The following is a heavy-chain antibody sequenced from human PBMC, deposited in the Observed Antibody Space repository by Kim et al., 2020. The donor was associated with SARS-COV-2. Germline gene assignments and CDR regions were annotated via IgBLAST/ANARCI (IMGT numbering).Heavy chain of an antibody. CDR3: ANFIVATTYGDYVSGYFDY. CDR2: ISGSGGST. CDR1: GFTFSSYA. Sequence: GGSLRLSCAASGFTFSSYAMSWVRQAPGKGLEWVSAISGSGGSTYYADSVKGRFTISRDNSKNTLYLQMNSLRAEDTAVYYCANFIVATTYGDYVSGYFDYWGQGTLVTVSS. J-gene: IGHJ4*02. D-gene: IGHD5-12*01. V-gene: IGHV3-23*01.